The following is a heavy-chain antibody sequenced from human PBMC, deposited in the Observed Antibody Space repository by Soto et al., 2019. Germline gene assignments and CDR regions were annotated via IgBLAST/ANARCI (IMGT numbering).Heavy chain of an antibody. V-gene: IGHV3-9*01. Sequence: PGGSLRLSCSAVGFTFEDHAMHWIRQVPGKGLKWVAGINWNSGITGYADSVKGRFTISRDNANNSLHLEMNSLKTEDTAFYYCAKGRGALTVVIIWFDPWGQGPLVTASS. CDR2: INWNSGIT. J-gene: IGHJ5*02. CDR3: AKGRGALTVVIIWFDP. CDR1: GFTFEDHA. D-gene: IGHD3-3*01.